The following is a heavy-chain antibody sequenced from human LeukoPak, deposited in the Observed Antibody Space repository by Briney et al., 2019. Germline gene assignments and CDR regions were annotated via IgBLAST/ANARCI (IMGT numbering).Heavy chain of an antibody. Sequence: GESLKISCNGSGYSFTSYWIGWVRQMPGKGLEWMGIIYPGDSDTRYSPSFQGQVTISADESISTAYLQWSSLKASDTAMYYCARLGAMIVVAGAFDIWGQGTMVTVSS. J-gene: IGHJ3*02. V-gene: IGHV5-51*01. CDR1: GYSFTSYW. CDR3: ARLGAMIVVAGAFDI. CDR2: IYPGDSDT. D-gene: IGHD3-22*01.